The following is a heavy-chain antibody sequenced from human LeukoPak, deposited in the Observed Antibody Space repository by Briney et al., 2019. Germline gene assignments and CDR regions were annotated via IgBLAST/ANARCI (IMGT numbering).Heavy chain of an antibody. V-gene: IGHV4-59*01. CDR1: GGSISSYY. J-gene: IGHJ4*02. CDR3: AREVHSEGGIDY. D-gene: IGHD1-1*01. Sequence: SETLSLTCTVSGGSISSYYWSWIRQPPGKGLEWIGYIYYSGSTNYNPSLKSRVTISVETSKNQFSLKLSSVTAADTAVYYCAREVHSEGGIDYWGQGTLVTVSS. CDR2: IYYSGST.